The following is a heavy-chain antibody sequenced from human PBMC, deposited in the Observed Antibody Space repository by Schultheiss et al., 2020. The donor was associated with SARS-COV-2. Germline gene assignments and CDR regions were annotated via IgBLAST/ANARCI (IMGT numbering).Heavy chain of an antibody. Sequence: GGSLRLSCAASGFTFSSYEMNWVRQAPGKGLEWISYISNSDTTTFYADSVKGRFVISRDNARNSLHLQMDNLRAEDTAVYYCVRDGRGAGDALDIWGQGTLVTVSS. D-gene: IGHD1-26*01. CDR3: VRDGRGAGDALDI. V-gene: IGHV3-48*03. J-gene: IGHJ3*02. CDR2: ISNSDTTT. CDR1: GFTFSSYE.